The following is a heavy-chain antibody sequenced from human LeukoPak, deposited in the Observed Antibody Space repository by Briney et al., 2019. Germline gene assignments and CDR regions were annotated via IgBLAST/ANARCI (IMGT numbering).Heavy chain of an antibody. J-gene: IGHJ3*01. CDR3: ARGGLVWGSIDSLIAFDF. CDR2: IYYRSTWYS. V-gene: IGHV6-1*01. CDR1: GDSVSRKSAG. D-gene: IGHD3/OR15-3a*01. Sequence: SQTLSLTCAISGDSVSRKSAGWNWIRQSPSRGLEWLGRIYYRSTWYSDFLTSRITISPDTYKNQFSLHLDSVTPEDTAVYYCARGGLVWGSIDSLIAFDFWGQGTVVTVSS.